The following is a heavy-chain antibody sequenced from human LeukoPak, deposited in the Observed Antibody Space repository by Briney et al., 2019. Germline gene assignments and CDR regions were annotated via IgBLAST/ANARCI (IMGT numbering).Heavy chain of an antibody. CDR1: GFSFSIYG. D-gene: IGHD3-10*01. Sequence: PGGSLRLSCAASGFSFSIYGMSWVRQAPGKGLHWLSAISANGINTYYADSVKGRFTISRDNPKNTLYLHMHSLRADDTALYYCAKDLHGAFDYWGQGILVTVSS. CDR3: AKDLHGAFDY. J-gene: IGHJ4*02. V-gene: IGHV3-23*01. CDR2: ISANGINT.